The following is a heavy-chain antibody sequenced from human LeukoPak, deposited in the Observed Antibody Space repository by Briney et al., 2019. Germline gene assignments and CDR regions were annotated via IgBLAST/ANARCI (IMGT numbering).Heavy chain of an antibody. J-gene: IGHJ4*02. D-gene: IGHD3-10*01. Sequence: SETLSLTCAVYGGSFSGYYWSWIRQPPGKGLEWIGEINHSGSTNYNPYLKSRVTISVDTSKNQFSLKLSSVTAADTAVYYCARERENYGSGSYYKEPFDYWGQGTLVTVSS. CDR2: INHSGST. CDR1: GGSFSGYY. CDR3: ARERENYGSGSYYKEPFDY. V-gene: IGHV4-34*01.